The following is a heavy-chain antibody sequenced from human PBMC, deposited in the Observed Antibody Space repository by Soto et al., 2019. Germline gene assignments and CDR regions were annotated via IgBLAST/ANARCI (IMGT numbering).Heavy chain of an antibody. D-gene: IGHD2-2*01. CDR2: ITGSTGTT. Sequence: EFQVLESGGGSVQPGGSLRLSCAASGFTVSNFAMSWVRHAPGKGLEWVSEITGSTGTTYYADSVKGRFIISRDNSKNTVYMQMNSLRAEDTAVYYCAKETSSSPYYMDVGGKGTTVTVSS. CDR1: GFTVSNFA. V-gene: IGHV3-23*01. CDR3: AKETSSSPYYMDV. J-gene: IGHJ6*03.